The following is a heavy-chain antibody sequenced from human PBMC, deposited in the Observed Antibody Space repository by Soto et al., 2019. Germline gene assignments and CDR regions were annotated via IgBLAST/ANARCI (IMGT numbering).Heavy chain of an antibody. CDR3: ARRDWNEAFDI. CDR2: ISYSGNT. CDR1: GGSIGNQY. V-gene: IGHV4-59*11. J-gene: IGHJ3*02. D-gene: IGHD1-1*01. Sequence: PSETLSLTCTVSGGSIGNQYWTWIRQRPGKGLEWIGHISYSGNTNYNPSLKSRVLISQDTSNNQFSLRLSSVTAADTAVYYRARRDWNEAFDIWGQGTMVTVSS.